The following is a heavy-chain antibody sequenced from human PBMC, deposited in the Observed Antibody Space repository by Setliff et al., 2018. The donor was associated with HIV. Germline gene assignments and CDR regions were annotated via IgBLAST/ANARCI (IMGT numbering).Heavy chain of an antibody. D-gene: IGHD2-2*01. Sequence: ASVKVSCKASGGTFRSSAISWVRQAPGQGLEWVGGIIPILGTAKYAQKFQGRVTITADKSTSTAYMELSSLRSEDTAVYYCARGGRVVPAATGSNAYDIWGQGTKVTVSS. J-gene: IGHJ3*02. V-gene: IGHV1-69*10. CDR1: GGTFRSSA. CDR3: ARGGRVVPAATGSNAYDI. CDR2: IIPILGTA.